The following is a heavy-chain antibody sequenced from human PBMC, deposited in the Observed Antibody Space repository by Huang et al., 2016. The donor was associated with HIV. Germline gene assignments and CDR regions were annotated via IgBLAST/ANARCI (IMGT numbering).Heavy chain of an antibody. CDR1: GFLFTPFP. CDR3: ARGGPVGYFNL. V-gene: IGHV3-21*01. D-gene: IGHD2-15*01. CDR2: ISGSGSSI. J-gene: IGHJ4*03. Sequence: EVQLEESGGALVKPGGSLRLSCAATGFLFTPFPMHWVRQAPGKGLEWVSSISGSGSSIDYADAVKGRFTISRDNTKKSLYLQMSSLSVDDTAFYFCARGGPVGYFNLWGHGTLVSVSS.